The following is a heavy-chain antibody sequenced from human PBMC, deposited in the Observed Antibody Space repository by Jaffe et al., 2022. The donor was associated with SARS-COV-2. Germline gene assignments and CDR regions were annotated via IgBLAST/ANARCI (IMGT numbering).Heavy chain of an antibody. CDR2: MNQDGSRE. Sequence: EVQLVESGGGLVQPGGSLRLSCAVSGLSFSSSWMTWVRQAPGRGLEWVAHMNQDGSREDYVDSVKGRFAISRDNAKNSLYLQMNSLRADDSAVYYCARDGWGTLLDYWGQGTLVTVSS. CDR3: ARDGWGTLLDY. CDR1: GLSFSSSW. D-gene: IGHD3-16*01. V-gene: IGHV3-7*01. J-gene: IGHJ4*02.